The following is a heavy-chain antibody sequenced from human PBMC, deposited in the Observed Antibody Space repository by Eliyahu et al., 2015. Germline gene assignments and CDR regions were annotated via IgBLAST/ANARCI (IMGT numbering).Heavy chain of an antibody. J-gene: IGHJ3*01. Sequence: QVQLVESGGDLVKPGGPLRLSCAASGFTFSXYYMNWXRQAPGKGLEWVSYISGSGTNIYYADSVKGRFTISRDNAKNSLHLQMNSLRAEDTAVYYCVRGGWGRVLDVWGQGTMVTVSS. CDR1: GFTFSXYY. D-gene: IGHD3-16*01. CDR2: ISGSGTNI. V-gene: IGHV3-11*01. CDR3: VRGGWGRVLDV.